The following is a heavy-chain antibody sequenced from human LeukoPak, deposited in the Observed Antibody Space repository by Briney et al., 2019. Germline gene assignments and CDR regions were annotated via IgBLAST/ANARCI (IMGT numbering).Heavy chain of an antibody. J-gene: IGHJ4*02. Sequence: GGSLRLSCAASGFTFSNYAMSWVRQAPGKGLEWVSAISSNVGATFYADSVKGRFTISRDNSKNTLYLQMNSLRAEDTAVYYCATIAAASHLDCWGQGPLVTVSS. CDR1: GFTFSNYA. CDR2: ISSNVGAT. V-gene: IGHV3-23*01. D-gene: IGHD6-13*01. CDR3: ATIAAASHLDC.